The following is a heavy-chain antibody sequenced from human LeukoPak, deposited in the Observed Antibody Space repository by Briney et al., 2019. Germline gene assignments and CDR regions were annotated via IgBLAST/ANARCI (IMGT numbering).Heavy chain of an antibody. J-gene: IGHJ6*02. D-gene: IGHD3-3*01. CDR1: GGSFSGYY. V-gene: IGHV4-34*01. CDR2: INHSGST. CDR3: ASMFKRRWDFWSGLKSVEAPYGMDV. Sequence: SETLSLTCAVYGGSFSGYYWSWIRQPPGKGLEWIGEINHSGSTNNNPSLKSRVTISVDTSKNQFSLKLSSVTAADTAVYYCASMFKRRWDFWSGLKSVEAPYGMDVWGQGTTVTVSS.